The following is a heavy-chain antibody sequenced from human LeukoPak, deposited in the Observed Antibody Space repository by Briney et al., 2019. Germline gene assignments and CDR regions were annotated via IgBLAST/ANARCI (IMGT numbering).Heavy chain of an antibody. Sequence: ASVKVSCKASGYTFTSYGISWVRQAPGQGLEWMGWISAYNGNTNYAQKLQGRVTMTTDTSTSTAYMELRSLRSDDTAVYYCARTPRYFDWLLEPTIDHWGQGTLVTVSS. CDR2: ISAYNGNT. CDR1: GYTFTSYG. D-gene: IGHD3-9*01. J-gene: IGHJ4*02. V-gene: IGHV1-18*01. CDR3: ARTPRYFDWLLEPTIDH.